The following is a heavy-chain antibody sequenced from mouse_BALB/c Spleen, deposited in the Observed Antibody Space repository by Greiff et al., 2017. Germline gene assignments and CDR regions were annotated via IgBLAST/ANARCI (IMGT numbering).Heavy chain of an antibody. CDR2: IDPENGDT. D-gene: IGHD1-1*01. J-gene: IGHJ2*01. CDR3: NLATTVGYFDY. V-gene: IGHV14-4*02. CDR1: GFNIKDYY. Sequence: EVQLQQSGAELVRSGASVKLSCTASGFNIKDYYMHWVKQRPEQGLEWIGWIDPENGDTEYAPKFQGKATMTADTSSNTAYLQLSSLTSEDTAVYYCNLATTVGYFDYWGQGTTLTVSS.